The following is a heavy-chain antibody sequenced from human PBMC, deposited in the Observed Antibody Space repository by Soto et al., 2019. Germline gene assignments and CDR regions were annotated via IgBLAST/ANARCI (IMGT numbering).Heavy chain of an antibody. CDR1: GFTFSNYG. D-gene: IGHD1-26*01. J-gene: IGHJ4*02. Sequence: QVQLVESGGGVVQPGRSLRLSCAASGFTFSNYGMHWVRQAPGKGLEWVAVIWYDGSNKYYADSVKGRFTISRDNSKNTLYLQMNSLRAEDTAVYYCARDGGSYPLDYWGQGTLVTVSS. CDR3: ARDGGSYPLDY. CDR2: IWYDGSNK. V-gene: IGHV3-33*08.